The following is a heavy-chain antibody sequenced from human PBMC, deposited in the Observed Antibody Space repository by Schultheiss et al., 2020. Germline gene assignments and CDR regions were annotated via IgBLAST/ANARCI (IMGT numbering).Heavy chain of an antibody. CDR3: ARDRKGFGELDY. Sequence: SQTLSLTCAVSGYSISSGYYWGWIRQPPGKGLEWIGSIFHTGSTYFNPSLKSRVTISVDTSKNQFSLKLSSVTAADTAVYYCARDRKGFGELDYWGQGTLVTVSS. V-gene: IGHV4-38-2*02. CDR2: IFHTGST. CDR1: GYSISSGYY. J-gene: IGHJ4*02. D-gene: IGHD3-10*01.